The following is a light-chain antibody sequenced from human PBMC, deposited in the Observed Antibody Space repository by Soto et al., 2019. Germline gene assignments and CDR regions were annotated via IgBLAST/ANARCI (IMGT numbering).Light chain of an antibody. V-gene: IGLV2-11*01. J-gene: IGLJ1*01. CDR2: DVY. CDR1: SSDVGGYVY. Sequence: QSVLTQPRSVSGSPGQSVTISCTGTSSDVGGYVYVSWYRQDPGKAPQPIIYDVYNRPSGVPDRFSGSKSGNTASLTVSGLQPEDEAYYYCCAYAGNSFVFGTGTKVTVL. CDR3: CAYAGNSFV.